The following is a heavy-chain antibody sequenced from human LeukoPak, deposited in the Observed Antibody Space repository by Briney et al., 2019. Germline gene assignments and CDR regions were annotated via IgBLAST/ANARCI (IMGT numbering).Heavy chain of an antibody. V-gene: IGHV4-4*07. J-gene: IGHJ3*02. CDR1: GGSISSYY. CDR3: ARAEVGLAAAATDAFDI. Sequence: SETLSLTCTVSGGSISSYYWSWIRQPAGKGLEWIGRIYTSGSTNYNPSLKSRVTMSVDTSKNQFSLKLSSVTAAGTAVYYCARAEVGLAAAATDAFDIWGQGTMVTVSS. CDR2: IYTSGST. D-gene: IGHD6-13*01.